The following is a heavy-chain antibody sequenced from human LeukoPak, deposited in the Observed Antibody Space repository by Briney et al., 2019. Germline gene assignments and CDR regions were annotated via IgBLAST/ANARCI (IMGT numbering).Heavy chain of an antibody. CDR1: GGSISSYY. D-gene: IGHD3-10*02. CDR2: IYTSGST. CDR3: AVCSVTGRAFDI. V-gene: IGHV4-4*07. Sequence: PSETLSLTCTVSGGSISSYYWSWIRQPAGKGLEWIGRIYTSGSTNYNPSLKSRVTVSVDTSKNQFSLKLSYVTAADTAVYYCAVCSVTGRAFDIWGQGTMVTVSS. J-gene: IGHJ3*02.